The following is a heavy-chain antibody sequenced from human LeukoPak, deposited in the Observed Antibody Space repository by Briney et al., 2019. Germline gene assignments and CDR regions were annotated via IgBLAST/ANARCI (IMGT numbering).Heavy chain of an antibody. J-gene: IGHJ4*02. D-gene: IGHD1-14*01. V-gene: IGHV4-38-2*02. CDR3: ASLPDAY. CDR2: IDHSGST. Sequence: SETLSLTCTVSGYSISSGYYWGWIRQPPGKGLEWTGSIDHSGSTYYNPSLKSRITISVDTSKNQFSLKLSSVTAADTAVYYCASLPDAYWGQGTLVTVSS. CDR1: GYSISSGYY.